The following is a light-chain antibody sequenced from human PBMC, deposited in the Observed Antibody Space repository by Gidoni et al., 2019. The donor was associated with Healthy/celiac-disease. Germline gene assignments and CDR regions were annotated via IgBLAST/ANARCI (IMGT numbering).Light chain of an antibody. V-gene: IGKV3-15*01. CDR1: QSVSSN. Sequence: DIVMTQSPATLSVSPGERATLSCRASQSVSSNLAWYQQKPGQAPRLLIYGASTRATGIPARFSGSGSGTEFTLTISSLQSEDFAVYYCQQYNNWEGTFGQGTKLEIK. CDR3: QQYNNWEGT. J-gene: IGKJ2*02. CDR2: GAS.